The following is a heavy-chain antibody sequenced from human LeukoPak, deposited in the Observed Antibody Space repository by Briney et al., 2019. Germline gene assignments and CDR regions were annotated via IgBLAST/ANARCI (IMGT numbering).Heavy chain of an antibody. CDR2: IYYSGST. Sequence: SETLSLTCTVSGYSISSGYYWGWIRQPPGKGLEWIGTIYYSGSTYYNPSLNSRVTISVDTSKNQFSLKLSSVTAADTAVYYCAREVSHYYYYYMDVWGKGTTVTVSS. CDR1: GYSISSGYY. J-gene: IGHJ6*03. V-gene: IGHV4-38-2*02. CDR3: AREVSHYYYYYMDV.